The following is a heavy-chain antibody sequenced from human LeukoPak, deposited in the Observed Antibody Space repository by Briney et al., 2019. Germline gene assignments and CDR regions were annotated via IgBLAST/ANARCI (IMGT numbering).Heavy chain of an antibody. Sequence: GGSLRLSCAASGFTLSSYGMHWVRQAPGKGLEWVAVIWYDGSNKYYADSVKGRFTISRDNSKNTLYLQMNSLRAEDTAVYYCARDLNYDFWSGSLDYWGQGTLVTVSS. CDR3: ARDLNYDFWSGSLDY. J-gene: IGHJ4*02. CDR2: IWYDGSNK. V-gene: IGHV3-33*08. D-gene: IGHD3-3*01. CDR1: GFTLSSYG.